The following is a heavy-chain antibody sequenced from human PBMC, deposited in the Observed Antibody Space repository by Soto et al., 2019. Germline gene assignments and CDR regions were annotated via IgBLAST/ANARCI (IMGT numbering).Heavy chain of an antibody. D-gene: IGHD2-2*01. Sequence: SETLSLTCTVSGDSISSSNYFWGWIRQPPGKGLEWIGTIFYSGSTYYNPSLKSRVTISVDTSKNQFSLKLTSVTAADTALYYCARDYCSGTTCYEFDYWGQGTQVTVSS. CDR1: GDSISSSNYF. CDR2: IFYSGST. CDR3: ARDYCSGTTCYEFDY. V-gene: IGHV4-39*02. J-gene: IGHJ4*02.